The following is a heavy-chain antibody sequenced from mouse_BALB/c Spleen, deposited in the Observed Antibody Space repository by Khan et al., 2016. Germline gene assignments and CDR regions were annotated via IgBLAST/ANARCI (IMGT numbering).Heavy chain of an antibody. J-gene: IGHJ2*01. Sequence: VQLKQSGAELVRSGASVKLSCTASVFNIKDYYMHWVKQRPEQGLEWIGWIDPENGDTEYAPKFQGKATMTADTSSNAAYLQFSSLTSEDSAVYYCNAFYYVCDVYFAYGGQGTNLTVSA. CDR3: NAFYYVCDVYFAY. D-gene: IGHD1-1*01. V-gene: IGHV14-4*02. CDR2: IDPENGDT. CDR1: VFNIKDYY.